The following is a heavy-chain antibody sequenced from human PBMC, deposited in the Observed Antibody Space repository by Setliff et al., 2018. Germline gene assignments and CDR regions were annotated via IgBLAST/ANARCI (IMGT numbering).Heavy chain of an antibody. CDR1: GYIFTDYY. Sequence: ASVKVSCKASGYIFTDYYMHWVRQAPGQELGWMGRINPNSGGTNYAQKFQGRVTMTRDTSISTVYMEFSSLKSDDTAVYYCARGGVAAAGRKGVFEYWGQGTLVTVSS. J-gene: IGHJ4*02. D-gene: IGHD6-13*01. V-gene: IGHV1-2*06. CDR2: INPNSGGT. CDR3: ARGGVAAAGRKGVFEY.